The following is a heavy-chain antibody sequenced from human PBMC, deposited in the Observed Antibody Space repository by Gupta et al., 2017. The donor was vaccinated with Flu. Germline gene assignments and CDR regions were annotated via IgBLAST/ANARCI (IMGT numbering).Heavy chain of an antibody. CDR2: IYYSGST. J-gene: IGHJ4*02. CDR3: ARIGDFWSGYLFDY. D-gene: IGHD3-3*01. V-gene: IGHV4-59*08. CDR1: ISSYY. Sequence: ISSYYWSWIRPPPGKGLEWIGYIYYSGSTNYNPSLKSRVTISVDTSKNQFSLKLSSVTAADTAVYYCARIGDFWSGYLFDYWSQGTLVTVSS.